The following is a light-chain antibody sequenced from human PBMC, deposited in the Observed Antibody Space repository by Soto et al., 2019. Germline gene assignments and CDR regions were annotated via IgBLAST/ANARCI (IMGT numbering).Light chain of an antibody. Sequence: EVLLTQSPATLSVSPGERATLSCRASQSVRANLAWYQQKPGQAPRLLIFEASTRAPGIPARFSGSGYGTEFTLTIINLQSEDFALYYCLQYDQWSGRTFGQGTKVETK. CDR2: EAS. CDR3: LQYDQWSGRT. J-gene: IGKJ1*01. V-gene: IGKV3-15*01. CDR1: QSVRAN.